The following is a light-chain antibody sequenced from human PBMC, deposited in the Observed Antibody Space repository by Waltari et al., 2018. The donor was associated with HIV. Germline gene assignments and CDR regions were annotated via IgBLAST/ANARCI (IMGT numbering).Light chain of an antibody. CDR2: EVN. J-gene: IGLJ1*01. V-gene: IGLV2-14*01. CDR3: NSFSTSNTYV. Sequence: QSALTQPASVSGSPGQSITISCTGTTSDVGYFNYVSWYQHHPGKAPKVIIYEVNNRPSGVSNHFSGSKSGYTASLTISGLRAEDEADYYCNSFSTSNTYVFGTGTRVTVL. CDR1: TSDVGYFNY.